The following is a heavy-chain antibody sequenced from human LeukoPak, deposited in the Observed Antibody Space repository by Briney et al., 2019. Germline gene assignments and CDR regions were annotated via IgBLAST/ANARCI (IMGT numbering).Heavy chain of an antibody. D-gene: IGHD5-18*01. CDR3: AKYSSKLGRYYFDY. V-gene: IGHV3-23*01. J-gene: IGHJ4*02. CDR1: GFTFSSYG. Sequence: GGSLRLSCAASGFTFSSYGMSWARQAPGKGLEWVSAISGSGGSTYYADSVKGRFTISRDNSKNTLYLQMNSLRAEDTAVYYCAKYSSKLGRYYFDYWGQGTLVTVSS. CDR2: ISGSGGST.